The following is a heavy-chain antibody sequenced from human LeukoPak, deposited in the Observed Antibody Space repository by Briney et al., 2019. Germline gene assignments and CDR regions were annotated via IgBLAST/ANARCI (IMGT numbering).Heavy chain of an antibody. CDR3: AGGVEWEPPGTNNYYYYGMDV. J-gene: IGHJ6*02. CDR2: INHNGNVN. CDR1: GFTFSSYW. V-gene: IGHV3-7*03. D-gene: IGHD1-26*01. Sequence: GGSLRLSCAASGFTFSSYWMNWARQAPGKGLEWVASINHNGNVNYYVDSVKGRFTISRDNAKNSLYLQMSNLRAEDTAVYYCAGGVEWEPPGTNNYYYYGMDVWGQGTTVTVSS.